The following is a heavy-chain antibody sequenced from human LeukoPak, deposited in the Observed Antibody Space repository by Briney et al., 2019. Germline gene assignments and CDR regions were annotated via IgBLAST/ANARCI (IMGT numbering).Heavy chain of an antibody. D-gene: IGHD3-16*01. J-gene: IGHJ4*02. CDR3: ARVGPYKIMGYFDS. Sequence: SETLSLTCAVSGGSISSSNWWSWVRQPPGKGLEWIGEIYHSGSTNYNPSLKSRVTISVDKSKNQFSLKLSSVTAADTAVYYCARVGPYKIMGYFDSWGQGNLVTVSS. CDR2: IYHSGST. V-gene: IGHV4-4*02. CDR1: GGSISSSNW.